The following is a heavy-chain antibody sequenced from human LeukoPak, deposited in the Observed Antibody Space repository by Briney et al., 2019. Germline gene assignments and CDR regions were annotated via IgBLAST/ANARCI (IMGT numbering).Heavy chain of an antibody. J-gene: IGHJ3*02. Sequence: SVKVSCKASGGTFSSYAISWVRQAPGQGLEWMGRIIPIFGTANYAQKFQGRVTITTDESTSTAYMELSSLRSEDTAVYYCARDWDSSGYPGNDAFDIWGQGTMVTVSS. D-gene: IGHD3-22*01. V-gene: IGHV1-69*05. CDR1: GGTFSSYA. CDR2: IIPIFGTA. CDR3: ARDWDSSGYPGNDAFDI.